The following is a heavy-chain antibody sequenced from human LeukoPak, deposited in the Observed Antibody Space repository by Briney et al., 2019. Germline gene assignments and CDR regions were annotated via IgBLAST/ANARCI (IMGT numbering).Heavy chain of an antibody. CDR2: INIDGSST. V-gene: IGHV3-74*01. CDR1: GFTFSSYW. D-gene: IGHD6-6*01. CDR3: ARDLSLGSSPGY. J-gene: IGHJ4*02. Sequence: PGGSLRLSCAASGFTFSSYWMSWVRQAPGKGLVWVSLINIDGSSTTYADSVKGRFTISRDNAKNSLYLQMNSLRAEDTAVHYCARDLSLGSSPGYWGQGTLVTVSS.